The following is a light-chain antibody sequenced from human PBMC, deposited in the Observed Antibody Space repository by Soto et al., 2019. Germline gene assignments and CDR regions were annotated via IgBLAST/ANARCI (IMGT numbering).Light chain of an antibody. CDR3: QQRSNWPPR. Sequence: ASRGVTTYLAWYQHKPGQDHRIIISSASDRDTGIPVRFSGSGSGTEFTLTISSLEPEDSAVYYCQQRSNWPPRFGQGAKVDIK. J-gene: IGKJ1*01. CDR2: SAS. V-gene: IGKV3-11*01. CDR1: RGVTTY.